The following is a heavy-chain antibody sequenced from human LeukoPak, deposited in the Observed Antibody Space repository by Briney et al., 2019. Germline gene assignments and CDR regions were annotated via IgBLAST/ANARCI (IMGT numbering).Heavy chain of an antibody. D-gene: IGHD3-22*01. CDR2: INHSGST. V-gene: IGHV4-34*01. J-gene: IGHJ1*01. CDR1: GGSFSGYY. CDR3: ASWYYYDSSGYYWEYFQH. Sequence: SETLSLTCAVYGGSFSGYYWTWIRQPPGKGLEWIGEINHSGSTYYNPSLKSRVTISVDTPKNQFSLKLSSVTAADTAVYYCASWYYYDSSGYYWEYFQHWGQGTLVTVSS.